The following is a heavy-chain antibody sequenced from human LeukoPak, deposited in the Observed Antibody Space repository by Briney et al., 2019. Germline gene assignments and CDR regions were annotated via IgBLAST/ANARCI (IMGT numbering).Heavy chain of an antibody. Sequence: ASVKVSCKASGYTFTSYGISWVRQAPGQGLEWMGWISAYNGNTNYAQKLQGRVTMTTDTSTSTAYMELRSLRSDDTAVYYCARDGWRYCSSTSCYTGDYWGQGTLVTASS. CDR2: ISAYNGNT. CDR1: GYTFTSYG. CDR3: ARDGWRYCSSTSCYTGDY. D-gene: IGHD2-2*02. J-gene: IGHJ4*02. V-gene: IGHV1-18*01.